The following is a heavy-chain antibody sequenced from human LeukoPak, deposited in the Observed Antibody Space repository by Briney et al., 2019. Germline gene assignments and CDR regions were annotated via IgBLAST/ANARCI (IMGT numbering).Heavy chain of an antibody. Sequence: SETLSLTCPVSGGSVTSGTYFWTWIRQPPGKGLDWIGFISNSGSTNYNPSLKSRVTISRDTSKNRFSLNLNSVTAADTAVYFCARSPSGYRFDYWGQGALVTVSS. D-gene: IGHD3-22*01. CDR2: ISNSGST. J-gene: IGHJ4*02. CDR3: ARSPSGYRFDY. V-gene: IGHV4-61*01. CDR1: GGSVTSGTYF.